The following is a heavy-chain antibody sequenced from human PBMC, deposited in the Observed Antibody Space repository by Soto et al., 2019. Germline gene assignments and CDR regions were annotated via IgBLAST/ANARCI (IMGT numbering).Heavy chain of an antibody. D-gene: IGHD2-8*01. CDR2: IKQDGSEK. CDR1: GFTFSMYW. CDR3: ASRGYCTNGVCYLQAFDY. J-gene: IGHJ4*02. Sequence: EVQLVESGGGLVQPGGSLRLSCAASGFTFSMYWMTWVRQAPGKGLEWVADIKQDGSEKYYGDSVKGRFTISRDNAKNSLYLQMSSMRDEDTAVYYCASRGYCTNGVCYLQAFDYWGQGTLVTVSS. V-gene: IGHV3-7*01.